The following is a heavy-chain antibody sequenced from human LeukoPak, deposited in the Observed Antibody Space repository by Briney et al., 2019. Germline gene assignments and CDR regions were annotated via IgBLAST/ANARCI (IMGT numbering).Heavy chain of an antibody. D-gene: IGHD3-10*01. J-gene: IGHJ4*02. Sequence: PGGSLRLSCAASGFTFSGYGMHWVRQAPGKGLEWVAVISYDGSNKYYADSVKGRFTISRDNSKDTLYLQMNSLRAEDTAVYYCAKDDRREYYYDSGSYYPLFDYWGQGTLVTVSS. CDR3: AKDDRREYYYDSGSYYPLFDY. CDR1: GFTFSGYG. V-gene: IGHV3-30*18. CDR2: ISYDGSNK.